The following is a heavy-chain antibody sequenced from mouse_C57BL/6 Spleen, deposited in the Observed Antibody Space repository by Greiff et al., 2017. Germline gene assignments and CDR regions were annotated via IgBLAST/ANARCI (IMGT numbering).Heavy chain of an antibody. V-gene: IGHV1-54*01. CDR3: ARGGIYYDYDGFAY. D-gene: IGHD2-4*01. CDR1: GYAFTNYL. J-gene: IGHJ3*01. Sequence: QVQLQQSGAELVRPGTSVKVSCKASGYAFTNYLIAWVKQRPGQGLEWIGVINPGSGGTNYNEKFKGKATLTADKSSSTAYMQLSSLTSEDSAVYFCARGGIYYDYDGFAYWGQGTLVTVSA. CDR2: INPGSGGT.